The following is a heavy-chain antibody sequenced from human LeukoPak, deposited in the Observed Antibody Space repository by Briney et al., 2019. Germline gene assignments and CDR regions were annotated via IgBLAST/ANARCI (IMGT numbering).Heavy chain of an antibody. V-gene: IGHV4-38-2*01. J-gene: IGHJ6*04. Sequence: SETLSLTCAVSGYSISSGYYWGWIRQPPRKGLEWIGSMSHNRGTYYNPSLKSRVTISMDTSKNQFSLRLSSVTAADTAVYYCASYYASGVSAYNYYGMDVWGKGTTVTVSS. CDR3: ASYYASGVSAYNYYGMDV. D-gene: IGHD3-10*01. CDR2: MSHNRGT. CDR1: GYSISSGYY.